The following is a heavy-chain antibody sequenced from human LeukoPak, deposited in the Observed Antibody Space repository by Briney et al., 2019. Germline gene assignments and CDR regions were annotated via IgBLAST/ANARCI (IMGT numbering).Heavy chain of an antibody. J-gene: IGHJ4*02. CDR3: ARDRYDSSGYYFLFDY. CDR1: GGSISSGSYY. CDR2: IYTSGST. Sequence: SETLSLTCTVSGGSISSGSYYWSWIRQPAGKGLEWIGRIYTSGSTNYNPSLKSRVTISVDTSKNQFSLKLSSVTAADTAVYYCARDRYDSSGYYFLFDYWGQGTLVTVSS. V-gene: IGHV4-61*02. D-gene: IGHD3-22*01.